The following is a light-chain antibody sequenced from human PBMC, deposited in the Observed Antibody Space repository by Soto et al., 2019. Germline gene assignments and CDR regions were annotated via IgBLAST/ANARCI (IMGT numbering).Light chain of an antibody. Sequence: QSVLTQPASVSGSPGQSITISCTGTNSDIGTYNHVSWFQQHPGKAPKLIIYEVNKRPSGLSDRFSGSKSGNAASLTISGLQAEDEADYCCCSYVRIISPGWVFGGGTKLTVL. CDR3: CSYVRIISPGWV. J-gene: IGLJ3*02. V-gene: IGLV2-23*02. CDR1: NSDIGTYNH. CDR2: EVN.